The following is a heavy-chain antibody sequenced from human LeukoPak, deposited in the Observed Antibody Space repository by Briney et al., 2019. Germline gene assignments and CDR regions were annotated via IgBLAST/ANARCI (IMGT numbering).Heavy chain of an antibody. J-gene: IGHJ3*02. CDR1: GYTFTSYY. CDR3: ARDLDEWLAGFKNAFDI. D-gene: IGHD6-19*01. CDR2: INPSGGST. Sequence: VASVKVSCKASGYTFTSYYMHWVRQAPGQGLEWMGIINPSGGSTSYAQKFQGRVTMTRDTSTSTVYMELSSLRSEDTAVYYCARDLDEWLAGFKNAFDIWGQGTMGTVSS. V-gene: IGHV1-46*01.